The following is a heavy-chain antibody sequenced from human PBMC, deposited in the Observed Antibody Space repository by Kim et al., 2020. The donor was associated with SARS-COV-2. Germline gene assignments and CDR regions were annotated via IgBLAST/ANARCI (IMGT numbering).Heavy chain of an antibody. Sequence: GGSLRLSCAASGFNFSSHVMHWVRQAPGKGPEWVAVTSYDEKSKFYADSVKGRFTISRDNSQNVLYLQMNSVRGEDTAVYYCPKESDAFDIWGQGTLVTV. CDR3: PKESDAFDI. J-gene: IGHJ3*02. CDR1: GFNFSSHV. CDR2: TSYDEKSK. V-gene: IGHV3-30*18.